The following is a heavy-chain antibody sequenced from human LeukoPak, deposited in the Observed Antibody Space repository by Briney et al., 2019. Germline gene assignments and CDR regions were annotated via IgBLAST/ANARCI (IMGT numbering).Heavy chain of an antibody. CDR2: ISSNGGTT. D-gene: IGHD3-9*01. Sequence: GGSLRLSCSASGFSFSSYAMHWVRQAPGEGLEYVSGISSNGGTTYYADSVRDRFTISRDNSKNTLYLQMSSLRPEDTAVYYCVKDRVSWAHFDKFDFWGQGTLVTVSS. CDR1: GFSFSSYA. V-gene: IGHV3-64D*06. J-gene: IGHJ4*02. CDR3: VKDRVSWAHFDKFDF.